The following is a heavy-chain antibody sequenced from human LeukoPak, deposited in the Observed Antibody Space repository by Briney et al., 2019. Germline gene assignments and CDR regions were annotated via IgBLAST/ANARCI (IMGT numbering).Heavy chain of an antibody. Sequence: PGGSLRLSCAGSGFTFSSYEMNWVRQAPGKWLAWVSYISNSGSSTYYADSVKGRFTISSDNAKDSLYLQMNSLRAEDTAVYYCARDSASHMTTVTFAYWGQGTLVTVSS. CDR2: ISNSGSST. CDR3: ARDSASHMTTVTFAY. D-gene: IGHD4-17*01. J-gene: IGHJ4*02. CDR1: GFTFSSYE. V-gene: IGHV3-48*03.